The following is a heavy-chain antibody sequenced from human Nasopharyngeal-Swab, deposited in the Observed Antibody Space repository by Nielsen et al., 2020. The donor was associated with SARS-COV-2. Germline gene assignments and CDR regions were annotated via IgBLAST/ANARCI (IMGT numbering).Heavy chain of an antibody. CDR1: GDSLSSNSAA. V-gene: IGHV6-1*01. Sequence: SETLSLTCDVSGDSLSSNSAAWNWIRQSPSRGLEWLGRTYYRSKWYNDYAISVRSRTTINPDTSKNQFSLHLNSVTPEDTAVYYCARGRALRLGDALDIWGQGTKVTVSS. CDR2: TYYRSKWYN. D-gene: IGHD5/OR15-5a*01. J-gene: IGHJ3*02. CDR3: ARGRALRLGDALDI.